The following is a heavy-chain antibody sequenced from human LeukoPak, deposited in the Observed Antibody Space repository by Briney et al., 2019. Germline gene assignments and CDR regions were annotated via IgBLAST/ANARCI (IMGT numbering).Heavy chain of an antibody. V-gene: IGHV4-38-2*02. Sequence: SETLSLTCTVSRYSISSGYYWGWIRLPPGKGLEWIGSIYNTGSTYYNPSLKSRVTISVDTSKNQFSLKLSSVTAEDTAVYYCAREYRSSWYLNWFDPWGQGTLVTASS. CDR1: RYSISSGYY. CDR2: IYNTGST. CDR3: AREYRSSWYLNWFDP. J-gene: IGHJ5*02. D-gene: IGHD6-13*01.